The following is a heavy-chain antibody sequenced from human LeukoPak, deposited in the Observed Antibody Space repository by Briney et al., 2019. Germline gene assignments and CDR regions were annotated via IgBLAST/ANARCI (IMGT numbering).Heavy chain of an antibody. V-gene: IGHV4-59*01. CDR3: ARILTQYQLLWYAFDI. CDR1: GGSISSYY. D-gene: IGHD2-2*01. J-gene: IGHJ3*02. Sequence: PSETLSLTCTVSGGSISSYYWSWIRQPPGKGLEWIGYIYYSGSTNYNPSLKSRVTISVDTSKNQLSLKLSSVTAADTAVYYCARILTQYQLLWYAFDIWGQGTMVTVSS. CDR2: IYYSGST.